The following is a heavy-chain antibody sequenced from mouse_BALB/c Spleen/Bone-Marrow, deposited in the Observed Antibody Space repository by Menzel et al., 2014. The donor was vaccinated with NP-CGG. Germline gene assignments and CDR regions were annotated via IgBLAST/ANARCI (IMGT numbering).Heavy chain of an antibody. Sequence: VQLQQSGAELVKPGASVKLSCSASGFNIKDTYMHWVKQRPEQGQEWIGRIDPANGNTKYDPKFQDKATITADTSSNTVDLQLSSLTFEDTAVYYCARQEFAIYWYFDVWGAGTTVTVSS. CDR3: ARQEFAIYWYFDV. CDR1: GFNIKDTY. CDR2: IDPANGNT. D-gene: IGHD1-3*01. J-gene: IGHJ1*01. V-gene: IGHV14-3*02.